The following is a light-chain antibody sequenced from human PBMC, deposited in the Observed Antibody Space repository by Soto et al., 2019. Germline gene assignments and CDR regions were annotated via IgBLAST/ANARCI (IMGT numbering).Light chain of an antibody. CDR3: SSYTSGSTS. Sequence: ALTQPASVSGSPGQSITISCTGTSSDVGGYNYVSWYQQHPGKAPKLMIYDVSNRPSGVSDRFSGSKSGNTASLTISGLQAEDEADYYCSSYTSGSTSFGGGTKLTVL. CDR1: SSDVGGYNY. J-gene: IGLJ2*01. CDR2: DVS. V-gene: IGLV2-14*01.